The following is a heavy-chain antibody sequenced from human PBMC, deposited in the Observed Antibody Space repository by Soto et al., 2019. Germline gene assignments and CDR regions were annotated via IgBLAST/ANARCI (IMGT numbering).Heavy chain of an antibody. J-gene: IGHJ4*02. CDR2: IHHRGNS. CDR1: GYSISSGYY. CDR3: VRSGDDYGSYIDY. Sequence: SETLSLTCDVSGYSISSGYYWAWVRQPPGKGMEWIGSIHHRGNSYYNPSLKSRGTISVDTSKNQGSLKVSSGTAADTAVYYCVRSGDDYGSYIDYWGQGTLVTVSS. D-gene: IGHD4-17*01. V-gene: IGHV4-38-2*01.